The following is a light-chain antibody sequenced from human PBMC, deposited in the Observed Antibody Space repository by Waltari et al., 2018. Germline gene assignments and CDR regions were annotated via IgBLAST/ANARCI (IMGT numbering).Light chain of an antibody. CDR1: QTVSSD. J-gene: IGKJ2*01. V-gene: IGKV1-39*01. CDR3: QQNYVTPFT. CDR2: SAS. Sequence: DIQMTQSPSPLSASVGDSVTITCRASQTVSSDLHWYQQRPGKAPKLLIYSASTLQSGVPSRFSGRGSGTDFTLTISNLQPEDFATYFCQQNYVTPFTFGLGTKLEIK.